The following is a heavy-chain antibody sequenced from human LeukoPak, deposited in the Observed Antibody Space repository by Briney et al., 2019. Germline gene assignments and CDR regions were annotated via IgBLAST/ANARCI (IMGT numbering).Heavy chain of an antibody. V-gene: IGHV3-11*01. CDR1: GFTFSDYY. D-gene: IGHD1-26*01. Sequence: PGGSLRLSCAASGFTFSDYYMSWIRQAPGKGLEWVSYISSSGSTIYYADSVKGRFTISRDNAKNSLYLQMNSLRAEDTAVYYCAAGATSRARLPHFDYWGQGNLVTVSS. J-gene: IGHJ4*02. CDR2: ISSSGSTI. CDR3: AAGATSRARLPHFDY.